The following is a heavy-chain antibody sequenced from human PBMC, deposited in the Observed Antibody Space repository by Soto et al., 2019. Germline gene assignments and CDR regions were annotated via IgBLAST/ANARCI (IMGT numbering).Heavy chain of an antibody. CDR3: ASVMATDYEIDH. V-gene: IGHV3-7*03. D-gene: IGHD4-17*01. CDR1: GFIFGSYW. CDR2: IKRDGSEK. J-gene: IGHJ4*02. Sequence: GGSLRLSCTASGFIFGSYWMSCARHVPGKGLQWVYNIKRDGSEKYYVDCVKGRFTITRDNADNSVFLDMNTLRVDDPASYYCASVMATDYEIDHWGQGALVTVSS.